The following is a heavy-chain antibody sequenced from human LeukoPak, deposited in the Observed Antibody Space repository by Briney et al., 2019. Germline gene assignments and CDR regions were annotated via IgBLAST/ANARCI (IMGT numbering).Heavy chain of an antibody. CDR3: ARGRGGLGY. J-gene: IGHJ4*02. CDR1: GFAFSSFW. Sequence: EGSLRLSCAASGFAFSSFWMHWVRQAPGKGLEWVSSIKGDGSSTNYADSVKGRFTISRDNAKNTLYLQMNSLRAEDTAVYYCARGRGGLGYWGQGTPVTVSS. CDR2: IKGDGSST. D-gene: IGHD3-10*01. V-gene: IGHV3-74*01.